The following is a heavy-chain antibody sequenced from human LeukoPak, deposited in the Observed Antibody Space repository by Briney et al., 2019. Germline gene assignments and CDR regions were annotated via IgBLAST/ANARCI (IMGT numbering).Heavy chain of an antibody. J-gene: IGHJ3*02. CDR1: GFTFAIYA. CDR3: ARDPSVIGWELLGFDAFDI. V-gene: IGHV3-30-3*01. CDR2: TSYDGNNK. Sequence: PGRSLRLSCAASGFTFAIYAMHWVRQAPGKGLEWVAVTSYDGNNKYYADSVKGRFTISRDNSKNTLYLQMNSLRAEDTAVYYCARDPSVIGWELLGFDAFDIWGQGTMVTVSS. D-gene: IGHD1-26*01.